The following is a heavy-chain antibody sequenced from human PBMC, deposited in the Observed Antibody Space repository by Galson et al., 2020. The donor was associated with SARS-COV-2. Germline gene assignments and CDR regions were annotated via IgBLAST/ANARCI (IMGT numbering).Heavy chain of an antibody. CDR3: ARTVVLGSPDY. V-gene: IGHV2-70*04. CDR2: IDWDDDK. J-gene: IGHJ4*02. D-gene: IGHD3-10*01. CDR1: GLSLKTSGMR. Sequence: SGPTLVKPTETLTLTCPLSGLSLKTSGMRVSWIRQPPGKALEWLPHIDWDDDKFYRTSLETRLTISRDDSKNQVVLTLTNVDPVDTATYYCARTVVLGSPDYWGQGALVTDSS.